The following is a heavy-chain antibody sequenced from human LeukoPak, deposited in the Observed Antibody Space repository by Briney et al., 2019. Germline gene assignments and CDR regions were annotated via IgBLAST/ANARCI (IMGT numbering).Heavy chain of an antibody. CDR3: ARWDSGSYPMLDAFDI. J-gene: IGHJ3*02. Sequence: ASVKVSCKASGYTFTSYAMNWVRQAPGQGLEWMGWINTNTGNPTYAQGFTGRFVFSLDTSVSTAYLQISSLKAEDTAVYYCARWDSGSYPMLDAFDIWGQGTMVTVSS. D-gene: IGHD1-26*01. CDR2: INTNTGNP. V-gene: IGHV7-4-1*02. CDR1: GYTFTSYA.